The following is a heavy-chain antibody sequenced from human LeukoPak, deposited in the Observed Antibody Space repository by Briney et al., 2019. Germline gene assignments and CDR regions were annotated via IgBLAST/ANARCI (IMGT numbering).Heavy chain of an antibody. J-gene: IGHJ6*02. D-gene: IGHD4-17*01. CDR1: GFTFRTYA. CDR2: ISGSGGST. CDR3: ARTVTYYYGMDV. V-gene: IGHV3-23*01. Sequence: GGSLRLSCAASGFTFRTYAMSWVRQAPGKGLEWVSAISGSGGSTYYADSVKGRFTISRDNSKNTLYLQMNSLRAEDTAVYYCARTVTYYYGMDVWGQGTTVTVSS.